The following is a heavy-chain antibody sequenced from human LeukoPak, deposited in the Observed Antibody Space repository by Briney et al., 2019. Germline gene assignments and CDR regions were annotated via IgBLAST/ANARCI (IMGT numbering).Heavy chain of an antibody. D-gene: IGHD5-24*01. CDR2: ISSSSSYI. J-gene: IGHJ3*02. V-gene: IGHV3-21*01. Sequence: GSLRLSCAVSGFTFSSYSMNWVRQAPGKGLEWVSSISSSSSYIYYADSVKGRFTISRDNAKNSLYLQMNSLRAEDTAVYYCAREGPEMATPDAFDIWGQGTMVTVSS. CDR1: GFTFSSYS. CDR3: AREGPEMATPDAFDI.